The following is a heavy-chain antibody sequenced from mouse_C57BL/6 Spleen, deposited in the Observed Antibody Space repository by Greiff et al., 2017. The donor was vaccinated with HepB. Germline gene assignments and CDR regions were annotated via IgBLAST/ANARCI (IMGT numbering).Heavy chain of an antibody. V-gene: IGHV1-61*01. D-gene: IGHD4-1*01. J-gene: IGHJ3*01. CDR3: ARLDVGAY. CDR2: IYPSDSET. Sequence: QVQLQQPGAELVRPGSSVKLSCKASGYTFTSYWMDWVKQRPGQGLEWIGNIYPSDSETHYNQKFKDKATMTVDKSSSTAYMQLSSLTSEDSAVYYWARLDVGAYWGQGTLVTVSA. CDR1: GYTFTSYW.